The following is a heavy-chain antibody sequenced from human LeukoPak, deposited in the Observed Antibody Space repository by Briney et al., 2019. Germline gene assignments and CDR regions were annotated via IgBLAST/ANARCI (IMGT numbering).Heavy chain of an antibody. Sequence: GGSLRLSCTVSGFTLGDYAMSWVRQAPGKGLEWVGFIRSKAYGGTKEYAASVKGRFTIARDDSKSIAYLQMNSLKTEDTAVYYCTRVIRAGYSSGWSLDYWGQGTLVTVSS. CDR2: IRSKAYGGTK. CDR1: GFTLGDYA. D-gene: IGHD6-19*01. J-gene: IGHJ4*02. CDR3: TRVIRAGYSSGWSLDY. V-gene: IGHV3-49*04.